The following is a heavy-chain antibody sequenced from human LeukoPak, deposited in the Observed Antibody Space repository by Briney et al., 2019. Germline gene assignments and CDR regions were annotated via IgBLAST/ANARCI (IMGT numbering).Heavy chain of an antibody. CDR2: IYHSGST. CDR1: GYSLSSGYY. V-gene: IGHV4-38-2*01. Sequence: SETLSLTCAVSGYSLSSGYYWGWIRQPPGKGLEWIGSIYHSGSTYYNPSLKSRVTISVDTSKNQFSLRLSSVTAADTAVYYCARHQRYYMDVWGKGTTVTVSS. J-gene: IGHJ6*03. CDR3: ARHQRYYMDV.